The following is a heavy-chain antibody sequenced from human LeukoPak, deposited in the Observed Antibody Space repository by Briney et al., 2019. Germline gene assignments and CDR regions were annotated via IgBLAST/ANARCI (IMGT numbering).Heavy chain of an antibody. J-gene: IGHJ4*02. V-gene: IGHV4-34*01. Sequence: SETLSLTRAVYGGSFSGYYWSWIRQPPGKGLEWIGEINHSGSTNYNPSLKSRVTISVDTSKNQFSLKLSSVTAADTAVYYCARKRVFRPPDYWGQGTLVTVSS. CDR1: GGSFSGYY. CDR3: ARKRVFRPPDY. D-gene: IGHD6-6*01. CDR2: INHSGST.